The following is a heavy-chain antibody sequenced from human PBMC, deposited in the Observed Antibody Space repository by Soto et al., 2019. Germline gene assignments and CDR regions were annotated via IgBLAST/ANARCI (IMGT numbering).Heavy chain of an antibody. CDR3: ARDVRSRRYDL. V-gene: IGHV3-33*01. CDR2: IWYDGSNE. CDR1: GFTFRNYG. D-gene: IGHD3-10*02. J-gene: IGHJ5*02. Sequence: QVQLVESGGGVVQPGRSLRLSCAASGFTFRNYGMHWVRQAPGKGLEWLAVIWYDGSNEYYADSVKGRFTISRDNSKNTLYLEMNSLRDEDTAVYYCARDVRSRRYDLWGQGTLVIVSS.